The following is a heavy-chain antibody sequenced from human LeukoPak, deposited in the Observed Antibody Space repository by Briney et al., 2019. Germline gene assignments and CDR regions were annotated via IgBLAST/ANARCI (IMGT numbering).Heavy chain of an antibody. CDR2: VFHSGST. D-gene: IGHD1-26*01. CDR1: GDSISSSSHY. V-gene: IGHV4-39*07. CDR3: ARDQMDPRLGAFDM. Sequence: SEALSLTCTVSGDSISSSSHYWAWIRQPPGKALEWIGHVFHSGSTEYNPSLRSRVTISVDRSKNQFSLEVRSMAAADTAVYYCARDQMDPRLGAFDMWGQGTMVTVSS. J-gene: IGHJ3*02.